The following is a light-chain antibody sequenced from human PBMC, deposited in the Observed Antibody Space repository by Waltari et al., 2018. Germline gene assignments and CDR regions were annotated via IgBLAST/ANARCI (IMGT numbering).Light chain of an antibody. CDR3: RQGTHWPPWT. V-gene: IGKV2-30*02. Sequence: DVVLTQSPQSLPVTLGQPASISCRSSQSLVHSNGNTYLTWLQQRPGQSPRRLIYEVSNRDAGVPDRFSGSGSGTEFTLKISRVEAEDVGVYYCRQGTHWPPWTFGQGTKVEIK. CDR1: QSLVHSNGNTY. CDR2: EVS. J-gene: IGKJ1*01.